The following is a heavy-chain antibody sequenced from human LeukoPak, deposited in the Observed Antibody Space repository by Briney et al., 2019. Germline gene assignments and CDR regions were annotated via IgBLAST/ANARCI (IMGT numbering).Heavy chain of an antibody. CDR1: GGSFSGYY. J-gene: IGHJ5*02. Sequence: SETLSLTCAVYGGSFSGYYWSWIRQPPGKGLEWIGEINHSGSTNYNPSLKSRVTISVDTSKNQFSLKLSSVTAADTAVYYCARGRLGYYGSGSYHNGFDPWGQGTLVTVSS. V-gene: IGHV4-34*01. CDR3: ARGRLGYYGSGSYHNGFDP. CDR2: INHSGST. D-gene: IGHD3-10*01.